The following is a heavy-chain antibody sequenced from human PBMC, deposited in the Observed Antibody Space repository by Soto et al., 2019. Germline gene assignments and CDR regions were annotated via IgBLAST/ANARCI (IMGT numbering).Heavy chain of an antibody. J-gene: IGHJ6*02. CDR1: GFTFDHYA. Sequence: PGGCLRVYCAVSGFTFDHYALHCVRQAPRKGLEWVSGISWNSGSIAYADSVKGRFTISRDNAKSSLYLQMNSLRAEDTALYYCAKDIGTAYYYYGMDVWGQGTTVTVSS. CDR3: AKDIGTAYYYYGMDV. V-gene: IGHV3-9*01. CDR2: ISWNSGSI. D-gene: IGHD1-1*01.